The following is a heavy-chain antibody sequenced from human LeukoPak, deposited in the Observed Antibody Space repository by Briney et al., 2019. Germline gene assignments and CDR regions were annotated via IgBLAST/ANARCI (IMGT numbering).Heavy chain of an antibody. Sequence: SETLSLTCTVSGGSISSSSYYWGWIRQPPGKGLEWIGSIYYSGSTYYNPSLKSRVTISVDTSKNQFSLKLSSVTAADTAGYYCAKEKGGRGGYGFNNWGKGTLVTVSS. CDR2: IYYSGST. D-gene: IGHD3-16*01. CDR3: AKEKGGRGGYGFNN. V-gene: IGHV4-39*07. CDR1: GGSISSSSYY. J-gene: IGHJ4*02.